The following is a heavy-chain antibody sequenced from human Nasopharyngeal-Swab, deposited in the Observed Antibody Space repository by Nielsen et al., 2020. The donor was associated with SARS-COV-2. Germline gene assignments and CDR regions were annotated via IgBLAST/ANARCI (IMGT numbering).Heavy chain of an antibody. CDR2: VSASGGRT. D-gene: IGHD3-10*01. V-gene: IGHV3-23*01. Sequence: GGSLRLSCAASGFTFNIYAMAWVRRAPGGGLQWVTGVSASGGRTYYTDSVKGRFSISRDNSKNTLFLQMHSLRVEDTAVYYCAKDGVVRGDALDLWGQGTMVTVSS. CDR1: GFTFNIYA. J-gene: IGHJ3*01. CDR3: AKDGVVRGDALDL.